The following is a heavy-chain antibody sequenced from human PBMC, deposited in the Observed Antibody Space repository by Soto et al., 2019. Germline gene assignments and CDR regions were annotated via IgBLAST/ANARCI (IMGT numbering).Heavy chain of an antibody. CDR3: ARDRESYDFWSGYDY. D-gene: IGHD3-3*01. CDR1: GYTFTSYG. Sequence: ASVKVSCKASGYTFTSYGISWVRQAPGQGLEWMGWISAYNGNTNYAQKLQGRVTMTTDTSTSTAYMELRSLRSDDTAVYYCARDRESYDFWSGYDYWGQGTLVTAPQ. V-gene: IGHV1-18*01. J-gene: IGHJ4*02. CDR2: ISAYNGNT.